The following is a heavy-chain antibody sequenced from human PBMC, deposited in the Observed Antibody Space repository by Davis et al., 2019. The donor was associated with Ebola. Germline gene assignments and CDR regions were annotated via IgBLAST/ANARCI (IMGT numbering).Heavy chain of an antibody. J-gene: IGHJ4*02. CDR1: GYTFTREW. D-gene: IGHD2-2*01. CDR3: ARVSGSTTYLNDVLFY. CDR2: IYPGDSDT. V-gene: IGHV5-51*01. Sequence: PGGSLRLSCQASGYTFTREWIGWVRHMPGKGLKWMGIIYPGDSDTRYSPSFQGHVTISVDKSISTSYLQWRSLKTSDTAIYFCARVSGSTTYLNDVLFYWGRGTLVTVSS.